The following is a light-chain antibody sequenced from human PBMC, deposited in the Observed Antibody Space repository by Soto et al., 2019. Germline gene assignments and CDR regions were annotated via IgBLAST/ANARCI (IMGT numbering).Light chain of an antibody. CDR2: GAS. Sequence: EIELTQSPGTLSLSPGERATLSCRASHSVSSSYLAWYQQKPGQPPRLLIYGASSRDTGIPDRFSGSGSGTDFTLTISRLEPEDFAVYYCQQYDSSPPITFGQGTRLEIK. J-gene: IGKJ5*01. CDR1: HSVSSSY. CDR3: QQYDSSPPIT. V-gene: IGKV3-20*01.